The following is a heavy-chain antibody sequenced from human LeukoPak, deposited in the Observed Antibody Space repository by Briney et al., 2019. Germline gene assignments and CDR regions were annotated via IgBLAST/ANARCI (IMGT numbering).Heavy chain of an antibody. Sequence: QTLSLTCSVSGDSISSGGYYWSWLRPLPGQDLEWIGHMFSSGSAFYNSSLRSRVSITIDTSKNQLSLKLRSVTAADTAVYFCARGYWAMCASEYWGQGALVTVSS. CDR1: GDSISSGGYY. J-gene: IGHJ4*02. CDR2: MFSSGSA. D-gene: IGHD2-21*01. CDR3: ARGYWAMCASEY. V-gene: IGHV4-30-4*08.